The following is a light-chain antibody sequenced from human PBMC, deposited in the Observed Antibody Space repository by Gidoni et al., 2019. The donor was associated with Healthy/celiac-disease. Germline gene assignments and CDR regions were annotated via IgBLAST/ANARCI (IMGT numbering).Light chain of an antibody. Sequence: IQTTPSPSSLSASVGDRVTITCQASQAISSYLNWYQQKPGKAPKLLIYDASHLETGVPSRFRGSGSGTDLTFTISSLQPEDIATYDCQQYDNHPFTFGPXTKVEIK. J-gene: IGKJ3*01. CDR2: DAS. V-gene: IGKV1-33*01. CDR3: QQYDNHPFT. CDR1: QAISSY.